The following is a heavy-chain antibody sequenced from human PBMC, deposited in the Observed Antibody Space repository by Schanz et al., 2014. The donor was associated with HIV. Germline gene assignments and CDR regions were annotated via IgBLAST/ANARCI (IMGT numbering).Heavy chain of an antibody. CDR1: GLTLSSYG. V-gene: IGHV3-23*01. Sequence: EVQVLESGGDLVQPGGSLRLSCAASGLTLSSYGMSWVRQAPGKGLEWVSTISGSGISTYYADSVKGRFTISRDNSKNTLYLQMNSLRAEDTAVYYCAKGQRGVVRGDIDCWGQGTLVTVSS. CDR2: ISGSGIST. D-gene: IGHD3-10*01. CDR3: AKGQRGVVRGDIDC. J-gene: IGHJ4*02.